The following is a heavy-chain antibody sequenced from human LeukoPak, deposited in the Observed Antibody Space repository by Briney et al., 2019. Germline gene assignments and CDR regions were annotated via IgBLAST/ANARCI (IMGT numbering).Heavy chain of an antibody. V-gene: IGHV3-23*01. J-gene: IGHJ4*02. CDR1: GFTVSSNY. CDR2: ISGSGGST. D-gene: IGHD1-14*01. Sequence: PGGSLRLSCAASGFTVSSNYMNWVRQAPGKGLEWVSGISGSGGSTYYADSVKGRFSISRDNSKNTLYPQLNSLRVEDTAVYYCAKAHGGGYHSGIDWGQGTLVIVSS. CDR3: AKAHGGGYHSGID.